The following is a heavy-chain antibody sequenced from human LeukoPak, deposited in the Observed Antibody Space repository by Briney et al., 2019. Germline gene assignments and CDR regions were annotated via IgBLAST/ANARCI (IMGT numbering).Heavy chain of an antibody. CDR2: ISYDGSNK. CDR1: GFTFSSYG. CDR3: AKSIVAGSAGSSLRGSGWPFDY. V-gene: IGHV3-30*18. J-gene: IGHJ4*02. D-gene: IGHD6-19*01. Sequence: PGGSLRLSCAASGFTFSSYGMHWVRQAPGKGLEWVAVISYDGSNKYYADSVKGRFTISRDNSKNTLYLQMNSLRAEDTAVYYCAKSIVAGSAGSSLRGSGWPFDYWGQGTLVTVSS.